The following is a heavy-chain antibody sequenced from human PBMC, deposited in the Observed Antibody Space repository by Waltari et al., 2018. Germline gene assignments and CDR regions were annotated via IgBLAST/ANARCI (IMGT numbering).Heavy chain of an antibody. CDR1: GFTFSSYE. D-gene: IGHD6-13*01. J-gene: IGHJ6*03. CDR2: ISSSGSTI. CDR3: ARSVIAAAGDGRDYYYYMDV. Sequence: EVQLVESGGGLVKPGGSLRLSCAASGFTFSSYEMNWVRKAPGKGLEWVSYISSSGSTIYYADSVKGRFTISRDNAKNSLYLQMNSLRAEDTAVYYCARSVIAAAGDGRDYYYYMDVWGKGTTVTVSS. V-gene: IGHV3-48*03.